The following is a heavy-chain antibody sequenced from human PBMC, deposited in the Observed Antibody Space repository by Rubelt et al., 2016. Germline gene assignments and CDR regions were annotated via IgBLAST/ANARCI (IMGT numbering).Heavy chain of an antibody. D-gene: IGHD5-12*01. V-gene: IGHV4-4*02. J-gene: IGHJ3*02. CDR2: LHPSGIT. CDR1: GFTVSSNS. CDR3: ARLTVATVGGFDI. Sequence: VQLVESGGRLIQPGGSLGLSCAASGFTVSSNSMSWVRQAPGKGLEWIGHLHPSGITNYNPSLQSRVAISVDTSKNQFSLKLSSVTAADTAVYYCARLTVATVGGFDIWGQGTLVAVSS.